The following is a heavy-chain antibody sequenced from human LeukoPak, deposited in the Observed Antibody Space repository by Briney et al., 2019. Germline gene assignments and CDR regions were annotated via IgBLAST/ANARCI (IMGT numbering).Heavy chain of an antibody. J-gene: IGHJ6*02. D-gene: IGHD3-22*01. V-gene: IGHV3-66*02. Sequence: PGGSLRLSCAASGFTVRSNYMSWVRQALGKGLEWVSNIYIGGKTSYADSVNGRFTISRDNSKNTLYLQMNSLRAEDTAVYYCAKDQAPRRITMIVVDSGMDVWGQGTTVTVSS. CDR1: GFTVRSNY. CDR3: AKDQAPRRITMIVVDSGMDV. CDR2: IYIGGKT.